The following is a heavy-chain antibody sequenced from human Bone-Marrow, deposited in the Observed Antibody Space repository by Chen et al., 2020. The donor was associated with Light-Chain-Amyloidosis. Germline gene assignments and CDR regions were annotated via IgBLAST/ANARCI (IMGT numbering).Heavy chain of an antibody. CDR3: AKDISYDDILPGYPADAFDI. J-gene: IGHJ3*02. CDR2: IRGSGGSR. D-gene: IGHD3-9*01. V-gene: IGHV3-23*04. CDR1: GSPFGGYP. Sequence: EVQLVESGGGLLQRGGSFNLSCPAPGSPFGGYPRSWVGQAPGKGLEWVSTIRGSGGSRYYGDSVKCRLTISRDNSKNALFLQMNSLRAEDTAVYYCAKDISYDDILPGYPADAFDIWGQGTMVTVSS.